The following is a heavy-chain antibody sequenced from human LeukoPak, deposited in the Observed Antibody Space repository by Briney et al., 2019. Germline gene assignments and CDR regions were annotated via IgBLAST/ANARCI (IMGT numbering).Heavy chain of an antibody. CDR2: IYSTGTT. D-gene: IGHD3-16*01. J-gene: IGHJ4*01. Sequence: KPSETLSLTCTVSGGSITSRYWSWIRQPAGKGLEWLGRIYSTGTTAYNASLTSRLTMSVDTPKSQFSLKLNSVTAADTAVYYCVRVGEIWSNGGYFDSWGQGTLVTVSS. V-gene: IGHV4-4*07. CDR1: GGSITSRY. CDR3: VRVGEIWSNGGYFDS.